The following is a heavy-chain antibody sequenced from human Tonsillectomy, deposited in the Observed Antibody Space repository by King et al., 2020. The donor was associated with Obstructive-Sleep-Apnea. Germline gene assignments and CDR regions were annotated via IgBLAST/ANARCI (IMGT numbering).Heavy chain of an antibody. V-gene: IGHV3-30*18. Sequence: QLVQSGGGVVQPGRSLRLSCAASGFTFRSYGTHWVRQAPGKGLEWVAMISYDGSNKYYADSVKVRFTISRDNSKNTMYLQMNSLRAEDTAVYFCAKDMVRGVIPGAYYYGMDVWGQGTTVTVSS. J-gene: IGHJ6*02. CDR2: ISYDGSNK. CDR1: GFTFRSYG. CDR3: AKDMVRGVIPGAYYYGMDV. D-gene: IGHD3-10*01.